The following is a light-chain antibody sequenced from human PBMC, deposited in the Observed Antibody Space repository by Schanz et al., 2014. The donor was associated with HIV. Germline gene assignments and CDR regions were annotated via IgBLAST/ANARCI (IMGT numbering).Light chain of an antibody. V-gene: IGKV3-20*01. CDR2: GAS. CDR3: QQYGGSPT. J-gene: IGKJ1*01. Sequence: EIVLTQSPGTLSLSPWERATLSCRASQSVSSNLAWYQQKPGQAPRLLIYGASSRATGTPDRFSGSGSGSAFTLIISRLEPADIAVYYCQQYGGSPTFGQGTKVEIK. CDR1: QSVSSN.